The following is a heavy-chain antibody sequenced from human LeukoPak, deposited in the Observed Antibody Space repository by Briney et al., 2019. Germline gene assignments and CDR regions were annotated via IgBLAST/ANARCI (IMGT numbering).Heavy chain of an antibody. J-gene: IGHJ4*02. CDR2: ISGSGGST. D-gene: IGHD1-26*01. CDR1: GFTFSSYA. V-gene: IGHV3-23*01. CDR3: ATVFPQEQFRVGPPDY. Sequence: GGSLRPSCAASGFTFSSYAMSWVRQAPGKGLEWVSAISGSGGSTYYADSVKGRFTISRDNSKNTLYLQMNSLRAEDTAVYYCATVFPQEQFRVGPPDYWGQGTLVTVSS.